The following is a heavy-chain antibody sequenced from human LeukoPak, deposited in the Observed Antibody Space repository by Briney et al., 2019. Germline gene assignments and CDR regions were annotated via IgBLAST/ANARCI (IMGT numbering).Heavy chain of an antibody. V-gene: IGHV4-61*01. CDR1: GGSISSSSYY. J-gene: IGHJ4*02. Sequence: SETLSLTCTVSGGSISSSSYYWSWIRQPPGKGLEWIGYIYYSGSTNYNPSLKSRVTISVDTSKNQFSLKLSSVTAADTAVYYCARDGSSGWAPRFDYWGQGTLVTVSS. CDR2: IYYSGST. CDR3: ARDGSSGWAPRFDY. D-gene: IGHD6-19*01.